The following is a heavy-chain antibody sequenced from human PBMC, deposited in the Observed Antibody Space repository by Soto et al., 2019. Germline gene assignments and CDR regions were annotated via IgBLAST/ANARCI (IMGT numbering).Heavy chain of an antibody. Sequence: QEQLVQSGAEVKKSGSSVKVSCKDTGGLFSSYAVSWVRQAPGQGLEWMGGIIQVFDTVYYAQKFQGRVTITADESTNTAYMELSSLRSEDTAMYYCARGGSGYVWFNEFWGQGTLVTVSS. CDR3: ARGGSGYVWFNEF. V-gene: IGHV1-69*01. D-gene: IGHD3-22*01. CDR1: GGLFSSYA. CDR2: IIQVFDTV. J-gene: IGHJ4*02.